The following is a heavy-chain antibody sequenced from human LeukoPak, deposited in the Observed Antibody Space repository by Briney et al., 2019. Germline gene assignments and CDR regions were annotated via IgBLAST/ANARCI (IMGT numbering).Heavy chain of an antibody. CDR2: INWNGGST. Sequence: GGSLRLSCAASGFTFDDYGMSWVRQAPWKGLEWVSGINWNGGSTGYADSMKGRFTISRDNAKNSLYLQMNSLRAEDTALYHCARSKLGYCSSTSCYIFDYWGQGTLVTVSS. CDR3: ARSKLGYCSSTSCYIFDY. D-gene: IGHD2-2*02. CDR1: GFTFDDYG. J-gene: IGHJ4*02. V-gene: IGHV3-20*01.